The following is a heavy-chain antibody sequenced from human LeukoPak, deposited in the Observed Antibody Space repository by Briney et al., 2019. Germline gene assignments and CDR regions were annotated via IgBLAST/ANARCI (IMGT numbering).Heavy chain of an antibody. D-gene: IGHD3-22*01. Sequence: SETLSLTCTVSGYSISSGCYWGWIRQPPGKGLEWIGSIYHSGSTYYNPSLKSRVTISVDTSKNQFSLKLSSVTAADTAVYYCTRGSIAYYYMDVWGKGTTVTISS. V-gene: IGHV4-38-2*02. CDR2: IYHSGST. J-gene: IGHJ6*03. CDR1: GYSISSGCY. CDR3: TRGSIAYYYMDV.